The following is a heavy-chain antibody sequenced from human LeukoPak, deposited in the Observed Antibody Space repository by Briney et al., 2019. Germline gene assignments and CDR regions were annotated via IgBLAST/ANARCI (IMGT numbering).Heavy chain of an antibody. CDR1: GYNITNSW. CDR2: IYLGDSGT. D-gene: IGHD3-22*01. CDR3: AGFDFYTSRGSFRPFGY. Sequence: GESLKISCQGSGYNITNSWIGWVRPLPGKGLDWMGIIYLGDSGTKYSPSFQGQVTISADRSINTAYLQWSSLKASDTAIYYCAGFDFYTSRGSFRPFGYWGQGTMVTVSS. J-gene: IGHJ4*02. V-gene: IGHV5-51*01.